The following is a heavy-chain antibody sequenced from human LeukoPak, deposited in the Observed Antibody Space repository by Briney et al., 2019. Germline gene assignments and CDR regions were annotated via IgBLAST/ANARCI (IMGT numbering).Heavy chain of an antibody. CDR2: I. Sequence: GESLKISCKGSGYSFTSYWIGWVRQMPGKGLEWMGIIYSPSFQGQVTISADKSISTAYLQWSSLKASDTAMYYCARRSYSSSPEYFQHWGQGTLVTVSS. V-gene: IGHV5-51*01. CDR1: GYSFTSYW. J-gene: IGHJ1*01. D-gene: IGHD6-6*01. CDR3: ARRSYSSSPEYFQH.